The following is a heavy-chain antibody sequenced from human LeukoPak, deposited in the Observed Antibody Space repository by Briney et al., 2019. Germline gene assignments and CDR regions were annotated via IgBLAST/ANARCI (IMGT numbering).Heavy chain of an antibody. CDR3: ARDARIAVAGSSPASSDY. V-gene: IGHV3-21*01. Sequence: GGSLRPSCGASGFTFSSYSMNWVRQAPGKGLEWVSSISGSGSHMHYADSVQGRFTISRDNAKNSLYLQMNSLRAEDTAVYYCARDARIAVAGSSPASSDYWGQGTLVTVSA. J-gene: IGHJ4*02. CDR1: GFTFSSYS. D-gene: IGHD6-19*01. CDR2: ISGSGSHM.